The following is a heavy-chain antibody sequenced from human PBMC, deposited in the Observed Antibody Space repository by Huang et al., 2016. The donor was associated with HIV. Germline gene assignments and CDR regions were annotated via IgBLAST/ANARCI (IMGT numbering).Heavy chain of an antibody. Sequence: EVLLLESGGGLVQPGGSLRLSCVASGFTFSSYAMSWVRQAPGKGLGWVSGSTDGINNRYYAHSVKGRFAVSRDDSTNTLYLQMNSLRAEDTAVYYCAKDADTSGYDVLGPFGSWGQGTLVTVSS. CDR2: STDGINNR. CDR3: AKDADTSGYDVLGPFGS. V-gene: IGHV3-23*01. J-gene: IGHJ4*02. D-gene: IGHD3-3*01. CDR1: GFTFSSYA.